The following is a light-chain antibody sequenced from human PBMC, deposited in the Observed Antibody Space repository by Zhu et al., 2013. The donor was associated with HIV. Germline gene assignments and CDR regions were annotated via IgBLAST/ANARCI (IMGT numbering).Light chain of an antibody. CDR2: GAT. J-gene: IGKJ2*01. CDR1: QSVRSY. Sequence: EIVMTQSPVTLSVSPGERATLSCRASQSVRSYLAWYLQKPGQPPRLLIYGATTRASGIPARFSGSGSGTEFTLTISSLQSEDFAVYYCQQYYSTPYTFGQGTKLEIK. CDR3: QQYYSTPYT. V-gene: IGKV3-15*01.